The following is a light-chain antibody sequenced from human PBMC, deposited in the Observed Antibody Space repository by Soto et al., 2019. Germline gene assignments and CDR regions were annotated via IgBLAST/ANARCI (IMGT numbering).Light chain of an antibody. V-gene: IGLV2-23*02. CDR2: EVN. J-gene: IGLJ1*01. Sequence: QSVLAQPASVSGSPGQSITISCAGTSSDIGNYNLVSWYQQHPGKAPKLIIYEVNKWPSGVSSRFSGSKSGNTASLTISGLQAEDEADYYCCSYAGTVAYVFGTGTKVTVL. CDR1: SSDIGNYNL. CDR3: CSYAGTVAYV.